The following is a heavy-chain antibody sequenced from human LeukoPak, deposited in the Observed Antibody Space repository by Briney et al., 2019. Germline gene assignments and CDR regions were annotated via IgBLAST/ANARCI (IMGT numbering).Heavy chain of an antibody. CDR3: ATGTGYYYDR. D-gene: IGHD3-9*01. J-gene: IGHJ4*02. CDR1: GFTFSSYY. V-gene: IGHV3-30*02. Sequence: PWGSLRLSCAASGFTFSSYYMHWVRQAPGKCLEWVAVVHNDGDTKYFGDSVKGRFTISRDNSKSTLYLQMNSLRAEDTAVYYCATGTGYYYDRWGQGTLVTVAS. CDR2: VHNDGDTK.